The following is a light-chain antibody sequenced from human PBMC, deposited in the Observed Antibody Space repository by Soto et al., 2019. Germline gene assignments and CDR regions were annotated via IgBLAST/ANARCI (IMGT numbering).Light chain of an antibody. CDR2: MCS. CDR3: MHAIQTPQT. V-gene: IGKV2-28*01. J-gene: IGKJ1*01. Sequence: DIVMTQSPLSLPVTPGEPASISCRSSQSLLHSNGYNYLDWYLQKPGQSPQFLIYMCSNRASGVPDRFSGSGAGTDFALKISRVEDEDVGVYYFMHAIQTPQTFGQGTKVDI. CDR1: QSLLHSNGYNY.